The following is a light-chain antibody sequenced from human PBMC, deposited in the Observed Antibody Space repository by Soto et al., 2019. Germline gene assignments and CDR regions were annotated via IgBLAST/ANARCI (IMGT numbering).Light chain of an antibody. CDR2: EVN. V-gene: IGLV2-14*01. CDR1: SSDVGGYNY. CDR3: TSYTSSITYV. J-gene: IGLJ1*01. Sequence: QSALTQPASVSGSPGQSITISCTGTSSDVGGYNYVSWYQQHPGKAPKPMIYEVNNRPSGVSNRFSGSKSGNTASLTISGLQAEDEADYYCTSYTSSITYVFGTGTKLTVL.